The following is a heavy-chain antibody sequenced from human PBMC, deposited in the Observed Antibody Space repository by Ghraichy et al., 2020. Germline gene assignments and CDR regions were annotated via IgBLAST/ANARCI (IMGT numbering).Heavy chain of an antibody. CDR2: IIPIFGTA. V-gene: IGHV1-69*13. CDR1: GGTFSSYA. J-gene: IGHJ6*02. D-gene: IGHD1-20*01. Sequence: SVKVSCKASGGTFSSYAISWVRQAPGQGLEWMGGIIPIFGTANYAQKFQGRVTITADESTSTAYMELSSLRSEDTAVYYCARVYNWNYGGMDVWGQGTTVTVSS. CDR3: ARVYNWNYGGMDV.